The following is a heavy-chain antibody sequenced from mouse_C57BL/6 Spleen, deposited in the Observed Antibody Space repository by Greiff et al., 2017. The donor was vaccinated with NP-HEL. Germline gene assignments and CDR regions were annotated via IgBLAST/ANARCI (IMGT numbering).Heavy chain of an antibody. Sequence: QVQLKQPGAELVKPGASVKLSCKASGYTFTSYWMHWVKQRPGQGLEWIGMIHPNSGSTNYNEKFKSKATLTVDKSSSTAYMQLSSLTSEDSAVYYCAKIYYDYEDAMDYWGQGTSVTVSS. CDR3: AKIYYDYEDAMDY. CDR1: GYTFTSYW. J-gene: IGHJ4*01. V-gene: IGHV1-64*01. CDR2: IHPNSGST. D-gene: IGHD2-4*01.